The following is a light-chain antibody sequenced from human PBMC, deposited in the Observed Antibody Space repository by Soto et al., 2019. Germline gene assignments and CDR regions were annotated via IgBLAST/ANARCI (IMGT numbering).Light chain of an antibody. CDR1: QGIRNF. V-gene: IGKV1-27*01. Sequence: DIQMTQSPTSLSASVGDRVTITCQASQGIRNFVAWYQQKPGKAPKLLIYAASTLQSGVPSRFSGSGSGTDFTLTINILQPEDVAIYSCQKYSSVPVFGPGTKVEIK. CDR2: AAS. J-gene: IGKJ3*01. CDR3: QKYSSVPV.